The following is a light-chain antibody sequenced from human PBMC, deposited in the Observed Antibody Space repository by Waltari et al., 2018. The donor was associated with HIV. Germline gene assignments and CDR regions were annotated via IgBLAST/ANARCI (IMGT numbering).Light chain of an antibody. CDR1: PGVSYASKRKFY. V-gene: IGKV4-1*01. Sequence: DIVMTQSPDSLIVSLGERATIDCWTRPGVSYASKRKFYLAWYQQKAVQPPKLLFHWASSRESGVPDRFTASGSATNFALTIRSLRAEDLATYFCQQYFSVPWTFGQG. CDR2: WAS. CDR3: QQYFSVPWT. J-gene: IGKJ1*01.